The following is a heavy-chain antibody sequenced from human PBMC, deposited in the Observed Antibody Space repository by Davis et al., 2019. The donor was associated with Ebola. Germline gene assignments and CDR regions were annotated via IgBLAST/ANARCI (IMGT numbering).Heavy chain of an antibody. CDR1: GYTFTGYY. CDR3: ARENIAAAGTWYYYYGMDV. CDR2: INPNSGGT. V-gene: IGHV1-2*04. Sequence: AASVTVSCKASGYTFTGYYMHWVRQAPGQGLEWMGWINPNSGGTNYAQKFQGWVTMTRDTSISTAYMELSRLRSDDTAVYYCARENIAAAGTWYYYYGMDVWGQGTTVTVSS. J-gene: IGHJ6*02. D-gene: IGHD6-13*01.